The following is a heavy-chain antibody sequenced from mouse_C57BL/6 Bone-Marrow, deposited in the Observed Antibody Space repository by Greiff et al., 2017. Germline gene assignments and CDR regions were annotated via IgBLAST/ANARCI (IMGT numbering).Heavy chain of an antibody. Sequence: QVQLQQPGAELVKPGASVKLSCKASGYTFTSYWMHWVKQRPGQGLEWIGMIHPNSGSTNYNEKFKSKATLTVDKSSSTAYMQLSSLTSEDSAVYYCASYYGSLYWYFDVWGTGTTVTVSS. CDR3: ASYYGSLYWYFDV. CDR1: GYTFTSYW. CDR2: IHPNSGST. J-gene: IGHJ1*03. V-gene: IGHV1-64*01. D-gene: IGHD1-1*01.